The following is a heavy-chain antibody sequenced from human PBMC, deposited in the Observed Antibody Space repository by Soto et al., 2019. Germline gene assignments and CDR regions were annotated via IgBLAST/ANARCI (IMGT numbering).Heavy chain of an antibody. Sequence: GGSLRLSCAASGFTFSKHWMHWVRQAPGKGLVWVSHIKTDGSFTRDADSVKGRFTISRDNARNTLYLQMNSLRAEDTAVYYCARDNNWSLDYWGQGTLVTVSS. V-gene: IGHV3-74*01. CDR3: ARDNNWSLDY. D-gene: IGHD1-1*01. CDR2: IKTDGSFT. J-gene: IGHJ4*02. CDR1: GFTFSKHW.